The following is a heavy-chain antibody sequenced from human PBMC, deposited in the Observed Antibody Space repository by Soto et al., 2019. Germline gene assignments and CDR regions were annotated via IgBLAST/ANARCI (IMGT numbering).Heavy chain of an antibody. Sequence: GGSLRLSCAASGFTFSSYGMHWVRQAPGKGLEWVAVISYDGSNKYYADSVKGRFTISRDNSKNTLYLQMNSLRAEDTAVYYCAKDRLSSSSKVGDYYGMDVWGQGTTVTVSS. CDR3: AKDRLSSSSKVGDYYGMDV. J-gene: IGHJ6*02. D-gene: IGHD6-6*01. CDR1: GFTFSSYG. V-gene: IGHV3-30*18. CDR2: ISYDGSNK.